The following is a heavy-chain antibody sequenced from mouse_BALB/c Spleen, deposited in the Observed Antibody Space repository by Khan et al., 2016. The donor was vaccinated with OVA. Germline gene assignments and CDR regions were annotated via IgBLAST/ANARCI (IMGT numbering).Heavy chain of an antibody. Sequence: EVQLKESGPGLVKPSQSLSLTCTVTGYSITSDYARNWIRQFPGKKLEWMGYISYSGSTNYNPSLKNRISITRDTSKNQFFLQLNSVTTEDTATYYCARDGSRYNYAMDYWGKGTSVTVSS. CDR3: ARDGSRYNYAMDY. D-gene: IGHD2-3*01. V-gene: IGHV3-2*02. J-gene: IGHJ4*01. CDR2: ISYSGST. CDR1: GYSITSDYA.